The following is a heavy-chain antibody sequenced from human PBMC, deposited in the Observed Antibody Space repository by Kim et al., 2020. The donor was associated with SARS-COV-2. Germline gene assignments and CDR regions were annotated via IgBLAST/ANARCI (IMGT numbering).Heavy chain of an antibody. CDR2: ISSSSSTI. CDR1: GFTFSSYS. Sequence: GGSLRLSCAASGFTFSSYSMNWVRQAPGKGLEWVSYISSSSSTIYYADSVKGRFTISRDNAKNSLYLQMNSLRDEDTAVYYCARVQENLYDSSGYYYGLYFQHWGQGTLVTVSS. V-gene: IGHV3-48*02. D-gene: IGHD3-22*01. J-gene: IGHJ1*01. CDR3: ARVQENLYDSSGYYYGLYFQH.